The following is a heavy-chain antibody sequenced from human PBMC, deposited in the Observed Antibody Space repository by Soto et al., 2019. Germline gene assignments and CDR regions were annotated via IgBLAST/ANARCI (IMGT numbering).Heavy chain of an antibody. V-gene: IGHV3-21*01. D-gene: IGHD3-3*01. CDR3: ARDRYDFWSVDY. Sequence: PGGSLRLSCAASGFTFSSYSMNWVRQAPGKGLEWVSSISSSSSYIYYADSVKGRFTISRDNAKNSLYLQMNSLRAEDTAVYYCARDRYDFWSVDYWGQGTLVTVSS. J-gene: IGHJ4*02. CDR1: GFTFSSYS. CDR2: ISSSSSYI.